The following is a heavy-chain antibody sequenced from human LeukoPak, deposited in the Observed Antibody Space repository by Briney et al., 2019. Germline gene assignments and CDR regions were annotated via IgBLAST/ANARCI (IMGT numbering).Heavy chain of an antibody. D-gene: IGHD3-22*01. J-gene: IGHJ4*02. V-gene: IGHV3-30-3*01. CDR2: MSYDGSNK. CDR3: ARDQEYYDSSGYYYVGVDY. Sequence: GGSLRLSCAASGFTFSSYSIYWVRQAPGKGLEWVALMSYDGSNKYYADSVKGLFTISRDNSKNTLYLQMNSLRAEDTAVYYCARDQEYYDSSGYYYVGVDYWGQGTLVTVSS. CDR1: GFTFSSYS.